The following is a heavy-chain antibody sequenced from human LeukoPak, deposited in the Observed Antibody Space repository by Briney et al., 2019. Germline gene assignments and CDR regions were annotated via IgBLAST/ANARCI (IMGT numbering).Heavy chain of an antibody. CDR1: GYTLIHYF. J-gene: IGHJ4*02. Sequence: ASVKVSCKASGYTLIHYFIHWVRQAPGQGLEWIGRINSNSGGTEYTQKFQGRVTMTRDTSITTVYMELSSLTSDDTAVYYCARDLSSTSNWELDYWGQGTLVTVSS. CDR3: ARDLSSTSNWELDY. CDR2: INSNSGGT. V-gene: IGHV1-2*06. D-gene: IGHD7-27*01.